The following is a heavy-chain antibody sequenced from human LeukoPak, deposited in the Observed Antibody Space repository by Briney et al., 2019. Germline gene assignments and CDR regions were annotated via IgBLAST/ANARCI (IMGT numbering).Heavy chain of an antibody. Sequence: LSLTCAVYGGSFSGYYWSWIRQPPGKGLEWVSYISSSGSTIYYADSVKGRFTISRDNAKNSLYLQMNSLRAEDTAVYYCASSLPNDYWGQGTLVTVSS. CDR3: ASSLPNDY. D-gene: IGHD2-15*01. CDR2: ISSSGSTI. V-gene: IGHV3-11*01. J-gene: IGHJ4*02. CDR1: GGSFSGYY.